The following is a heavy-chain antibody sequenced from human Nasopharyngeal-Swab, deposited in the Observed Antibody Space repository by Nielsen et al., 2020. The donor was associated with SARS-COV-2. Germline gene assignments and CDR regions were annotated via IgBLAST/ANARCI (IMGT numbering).Heavy chain of an antibody. V-gene: IGHV3-9*01. J-gene: IGHJ6*03. Sequence: SLKISCAASGFTFDDYAMHWVRQAPGKGLEWVSGISWNSGSIGYADSVKGRFTISRDNAKNSLYLQMNSLRAEDTALYYCAKDVLVRAHYYYYMDVWGKGTTVTVSS. CDR3: AKDVLVRAHYYYYMDV. CDR1: GFTFDDYA. CDR2: ISWNSGSI. D-gene: IGHD6-6*01.